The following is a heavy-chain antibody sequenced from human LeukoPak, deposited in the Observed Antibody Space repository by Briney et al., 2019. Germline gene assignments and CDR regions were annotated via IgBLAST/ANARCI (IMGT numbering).Heavy chain of an antibody. CDR1: GFTFSSYA. CDR2: ISGSGGST. Sequence: GGSLRLSCAASGFTFSSYAMSWVRQAPGKGLEWVSAISGSGGSTYYADSVKGRFTISRDNSKSTLYLQISSLRAEDTAIYYCATSPSSSYGDSEYFQHWGQGTLVTVSS. J-gene: IGHJ1*01. V-gene: IGHV3-23*01. D-gene: IGHD4-17*01. CDR3: ATSPSSSYGDSEYFQH.